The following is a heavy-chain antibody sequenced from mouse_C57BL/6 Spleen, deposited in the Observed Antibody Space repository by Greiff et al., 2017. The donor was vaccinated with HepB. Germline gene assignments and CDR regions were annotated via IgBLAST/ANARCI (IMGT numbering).Heavy chain of an antibody. V-gene: IGHV1-77*01. J-gene: IGHJ4*01. CDR1: GYTFTDYY. Sequence: QVQLQQSGAELVKPGASVKISCKASGYTFTDYYINWVKQRPGQGLDWIGKIGPGSGSTYYNEKFKGKATLTADKSSSTAYMQLSSLTSEDSAVYFCARRVYYSNPYAMDYWGQGTSVTVSS. CDR3: ARRVYYSNPYAMDY. D-gene: IGHD2-5*01. CDR2: IGPGSGST.